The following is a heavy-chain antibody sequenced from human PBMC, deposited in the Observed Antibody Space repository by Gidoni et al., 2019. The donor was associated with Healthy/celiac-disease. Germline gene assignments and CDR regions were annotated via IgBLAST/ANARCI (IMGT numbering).Heavy chain of an antibody. CDR2: INSDGSST. J-gene: IGHJ4*02. CDR3: ARFRYYYDSSGYSHYFDY. V-gene: IGHV3-74*01. CDR1: GLTGRSYW. D-gene: IGHD3-22*01. Sequence: CPDSGLTGRSYWMHWVRQAPGKGLVWVSRINSDGSSTSYAASVKGRFTISSDNAKNTLYLQMNSLSAEDTAVYYCARFRYYYDSSGYSHYFDYWGQGTLVTVSS.